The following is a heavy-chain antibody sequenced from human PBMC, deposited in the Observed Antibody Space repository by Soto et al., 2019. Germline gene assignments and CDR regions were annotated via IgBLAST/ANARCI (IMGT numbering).Heavy chain of an antibody. CDR3: ARHLGAQLEQREYYYYYGMDV. J-gene: IGHJ6*02. D-gene: IGHD6-13*01. Sequence: SETLSLTCTVSGGSISSSSYYWGWIRQPPGKGLEWIGSIYYSGSTYYNPSLKSRVTISVETSKNQFSLKLSSVTAADTAVYYCARHLGAQLEQREYYYYYGMDVWGQGTTVTVSS. V-gene: IGHV4-39*01. CDR2: IYYSGST. CDR1: GGSISSSSYY.